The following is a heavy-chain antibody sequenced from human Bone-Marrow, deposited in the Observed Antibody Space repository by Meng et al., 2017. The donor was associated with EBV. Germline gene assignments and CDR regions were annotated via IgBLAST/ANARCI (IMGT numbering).Heavy chain of an antibody. CDR3: SRDLVGSVDS. CDR1: GFTFGSYW. CDR2: INEDGAVT. Sequence: EVQPVEPGVTLVWPGWSLSTSCAASGFTFGSYWMPWVRQAPGKGLVWVSRINEDGAVTTYADSVKGRFTISRDNAKNTLYLQMNGLRAEDTAIYYCSRDLVGSVDSWGQGTLVTVSS. V-gene: IGHV3-74*03. D-gene: IGHD2-8*02. J-gene: IGHJ4*02.